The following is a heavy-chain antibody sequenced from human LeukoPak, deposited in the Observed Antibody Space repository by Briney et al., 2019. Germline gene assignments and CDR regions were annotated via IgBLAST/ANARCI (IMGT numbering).Heavy chain of an antibody. CDR2: ISSSSYI. CDR3: ARDQGSSFLTGPFDY. J-gene: IGHJ4*02. D-gene: IGHD3-9*01. CDR1: GFTFSSYS. V-gene: IGHV3-21*01. Sequence: PGGSLRLSCAASGFTFSSYSMNWVRQAPGKGLEWVSSISSSSYIYYADSVKGRFTISRDNAKNSLYLQMNSLRAEDTAVYYCARDQGSSFLTGPFDYWGQGTLVTVSS.